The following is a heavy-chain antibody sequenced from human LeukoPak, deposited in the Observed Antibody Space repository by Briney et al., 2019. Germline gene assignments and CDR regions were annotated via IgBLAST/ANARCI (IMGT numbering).Heavy chain of an antibody. Sequence: GGSLRLSCVASGFTFDEHAMYWVRQAPGKGLEWVSGISWNSGSIGYADSAKGRFTISRDNAKNSLFLLMNSPRTEDTALYYCARDSALRQWLPNWYFDLWGRGTLVTVTS. CDR2: ISWNSGSI. CDR1: GFTFDEHA. V-gene: IGHV3-9*01. J-gene: IGHJ2*01. D-gene: IGHD6-19*01. CDR3: ARDSALRQWLPNWYFDL.